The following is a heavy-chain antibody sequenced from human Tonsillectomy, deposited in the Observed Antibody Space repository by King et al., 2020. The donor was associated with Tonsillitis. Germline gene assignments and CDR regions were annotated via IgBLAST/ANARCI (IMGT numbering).Heavy chain of an antibody. D-gene: IGHD5-18*01. J-gene: IGHJ4*02. CDR1: GGSISSYY. CDR3: ARRAYSYGLGVYFDY. CDR2: IYYSGST. V-gene: IGHV4-59*01. Sequence: VQLQESGPGLVKPPETLSLTCTVSGGSISSYYWSWIRQPPGKGLEWIGYIYYSGSTNYNPSLKSRVTISVDTSKNQFSLNLSSVTPADTAVYYCARRAYSYGLGVYFDYWGQGTLVTVSS.